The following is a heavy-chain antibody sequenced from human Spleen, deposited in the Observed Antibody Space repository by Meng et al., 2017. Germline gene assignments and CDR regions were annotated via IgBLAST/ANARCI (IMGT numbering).Heavy chain of an antibody. J-gene: IGHJ6*02. D-gene: IGHD6-19*01. CDR2: INYRGST. Sequence: GSLRLSCSVSNGSIGSSSYFWAWIRQSPGKGLEWIGSINYRGSTYYNPSLKSRVTISVDTSKNQFSLSLSSMTAADTAVYYCARGYSSGWYQGYGMDVWGQGTTVTVSS. CDR1: NGSIGSSSYF. CDR3: ARGYSSGWYQGYGMDV. V-gene: IGHV4-39*07.